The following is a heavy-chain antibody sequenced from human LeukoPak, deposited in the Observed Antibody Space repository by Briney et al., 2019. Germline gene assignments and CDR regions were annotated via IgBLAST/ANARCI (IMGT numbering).Heavy chain of an antibody. CDR3: AKAVGATTYDAFDI. Sequence: PGRSLRLSCAASGFTFDDYAMHWVRQAPGKGLEWVSGISWNSGSIGYADSVKGRFTISIDKAKNSSYLQMNSLRAEDMALYYCAKAVGATTYDAFDIWGQGTMVTVSP. D-gene: IGHD1-26*01. CDR1: GFTFDDYA. J-gene: IGHJ3*02. CDR2: ISWNSGSI. V-gene: IGHV3-9*03.